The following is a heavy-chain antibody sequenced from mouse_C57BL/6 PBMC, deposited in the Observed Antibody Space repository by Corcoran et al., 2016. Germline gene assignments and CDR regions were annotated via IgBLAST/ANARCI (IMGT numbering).Heavy chain of an antibody. CDR2: INPNNGGT. CDR3: ARSFITTVVAPYYVDY. D-gene: IGHD1-1*01. V-gene: IGHV1-26*01. J-gene: IGHJ2*01. CDR1: GYTFTDYY. Sequence: EVQLQQSGPELVKPGASVKISCKASGYTFTDYYMNWVKQSHGKSLEWIGDINPNNGGTSYNQKFKGKATLTVDKSSSTAYMELRSLTSEDSAVYYCARSFITTVVAPYYVDYWGQGTTLTVSS.